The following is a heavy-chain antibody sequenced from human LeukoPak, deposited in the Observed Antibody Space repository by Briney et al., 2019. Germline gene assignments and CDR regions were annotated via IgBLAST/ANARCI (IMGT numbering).Heavy chain of an antibody. CDR2: ISGSSSYI. CDR3: ARGGGYCGGDCYGIDY. J-gene: IGHJ4*02. CDR1: GFTFSSYT. Sequence: GGSLRLSCAASGFTFSSYTMKWVRQAPGKGLEWVSSISGSSSYIYYADSVQGRFTISRDNARNSLYLQMNSLRAEDTAVYYCARGGGYCGGDCYGIDYWGQGALVTVSS. D-gene: IGHD2-21*02. V-gene: IGHV3-21*01.